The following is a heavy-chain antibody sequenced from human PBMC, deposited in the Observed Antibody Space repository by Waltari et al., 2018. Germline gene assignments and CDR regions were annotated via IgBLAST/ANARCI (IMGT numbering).Heavy chain of an antibody. Sequence: EVQVVESGGGLVQPGWSLRLSCVASGFTFSNYEMNWVRQAPGKGLEWVSYISNSGSTTYYADSVKGRFTISRDNAKNSMYLEMDSLRAEDTAVYYCARPSTEYYYYYYYMDVWGKGTTVTVS. V-gene: IGHV3-48*03. CDR2: ISNSGSTT. J-gene: IGHJ6*03. CDR1: GFTFSNYE. CDR3: ARPSTEYYYYYYYMDV.